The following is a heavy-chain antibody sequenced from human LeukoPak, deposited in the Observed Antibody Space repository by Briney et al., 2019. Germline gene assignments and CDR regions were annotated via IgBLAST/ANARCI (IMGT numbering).Heavy chain of an antibody. CDR2: ISAYNGNT. Sequence: ASVKVSCKASGYTFTSYGISWVRQAPGQGLEWMGWISAYNGNTNYAQKLQGRVTMTTDTSMSTAYMELRSLRSDDTAVYYCARVIFGVVPADYWGQGTLVTVSS. CDR1: GYTFTSYG. D-gene: IGHD3-3*02. V-gene: IGHV1-18*01. J-gene: IGHJ4*02. CDR3: ARVIFGVVPADY.